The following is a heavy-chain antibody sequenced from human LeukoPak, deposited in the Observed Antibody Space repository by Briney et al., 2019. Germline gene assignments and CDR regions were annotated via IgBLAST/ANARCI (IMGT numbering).Heavy chain of an antibody. CDR1: GGSISSGGYY. CDR3: ARDGITIFGVVSPLRGFDL. D-gene: IGHD3-3*01. Sequence: SQTLSLTCTVSGGSISSGGYYWSWIRQHPGKGLEWIGYIYYSGSTYYNPSLKSRVTTSVDTSKNQFSLKLSSVTAADTAVYYCARDGITIFGVVSPLRGFDLWGQGTLVTVSS. CDR2: IYYSGST. V-gene: IGHV4-31*03. J-gene: IGHJ5*02.